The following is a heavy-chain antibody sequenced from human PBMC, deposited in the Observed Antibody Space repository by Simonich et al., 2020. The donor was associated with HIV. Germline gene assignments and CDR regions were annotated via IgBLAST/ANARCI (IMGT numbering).Heavy chain of an antibody. CDR1: GFSLSTSGVG. Sequence: QITLKESGPTLVKPTQTLTLTCTFSGFSLSTSGVGLGWIRQPPGKALEWLSLIYWDDDKRYSPSLKSRLTITKDTSKTQVVLTMTNMDPVDTATYYCAHSPGGGSGSYYNYFDYWGQGTLVTVSS. CDR2: IYWDDDK. J-gene: IGHJ4*02. CDR3: AHSPGGGSGSYYNYFDY. D-gene: IGHD3-10*01. V-gene: IGHV2-5*02.